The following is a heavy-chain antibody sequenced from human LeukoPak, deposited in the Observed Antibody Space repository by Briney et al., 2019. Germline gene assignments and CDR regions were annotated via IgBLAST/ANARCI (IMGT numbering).Heavy chain of an antibody. CDR2: INSDGTTT. V-gene: IGHV3-74*01. D-gene: IGHD3-10*01. CDR3: ARDRVRLDY. J-gene: IGHJ4*02. Sequence: GGSLRLSCAGSGFTFISYWMHWVRQAPGKGLVWVARINSDGTTTTYADSVKGRFTFSRDNAMHTLYLQMNSLRAEDTAVYYCARDRVRLDYWGQGTLVTVSS. CDR1: GFTFISYW.